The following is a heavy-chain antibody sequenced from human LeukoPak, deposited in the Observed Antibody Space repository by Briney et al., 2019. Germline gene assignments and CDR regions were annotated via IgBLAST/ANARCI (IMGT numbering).Heavy chain of an antibody. CDR1: GYTFTNYY. CDR3: ARDVVPSSYYGMDV. Sequence: ASVKVSCKASGYTFTNYYVHWVRQAPGQGLEWMGTVNLSGGSTTCAQKFQGRVTITRDTSTTTFYMELSSLRSEDTAVYYCARDVVPSSYYGMDVWGQGTTVTVSS. J-gene: IGHJ6*02. CDR2: VNLSGGST. V-gene: IGHV1-46*01.